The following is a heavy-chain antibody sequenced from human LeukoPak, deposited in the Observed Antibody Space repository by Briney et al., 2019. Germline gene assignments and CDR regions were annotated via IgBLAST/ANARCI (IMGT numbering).Heavy chain of an antibody. CDR1: GGSISSYY. CDR2: IYYSGST. J-gene: IGHJ6*02. V-gene: IGHV4-59*08. D-gene: IGHD3-10*01. CDR3: ASLQLVRGVIYYGMDV. Sequence: PSETLSLTCTVYGGSISSYYWSWIRQPPGKGLAWIGYIYYSGSTNYNPSLKSRVTISVDTSKNQFSLKLSSVTAADTAVYYCASLQLVRGVIYYGMDVWGQGTTVTVSS.